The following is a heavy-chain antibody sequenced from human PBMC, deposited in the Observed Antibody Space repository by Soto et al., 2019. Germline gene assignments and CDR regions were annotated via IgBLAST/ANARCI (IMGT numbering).Heavy chain of an antibody. CDR3: SRGSFYFENSGYYYAD. CDR1: GGSILGSSYY. Sequence: SETLSLTCTVSGGSILGSSYYWGWIRQPPGKGLEWIGSKYYTGTTYYSPSLQSRVTISFDTSKNQVSLRLTSVTAADTAVYFCSRGSFYFENSGYYYADWRQGALVTVSS. V-gene: IGHV4-39*01. CDR2: KYYTGTT. J-gene: IGHJ4*02. D-gene: IGHD3-22*01.